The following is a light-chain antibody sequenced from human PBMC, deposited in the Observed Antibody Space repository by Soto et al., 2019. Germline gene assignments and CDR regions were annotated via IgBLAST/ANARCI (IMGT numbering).Light chain of an antibody. CDR2: AAS. V-gene: IGKV1-8*01. CDR1: QGISSY. CDR3: HQYYSYPPT. Sequence: AIRMTQSPSSFSACTGDRVTITCRASQGISSYLAWYQQKPGKAPKLLIYAASTLQSGVPSRFSGSGSGTDFALTISCLQSEDSATYYCHQYYSYPPTFGGGTKVEIK. J-gene: IGKJ4*01.